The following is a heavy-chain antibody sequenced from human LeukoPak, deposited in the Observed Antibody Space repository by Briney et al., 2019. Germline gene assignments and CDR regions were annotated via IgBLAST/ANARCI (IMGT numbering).Heavy chain of an antibody. D-gene: IGHD6-19*01. Sequence: SETLSLTCAVYGGSFSGYYWSWICHPPGEGLEWIGEINHSGSTNYNPSLKSRVTISVDTSKNQFSLKLSSVTAADTAVYYCARVHYSGCSFWGQGTLVTVSS. CDR3: ARVHYSGCSF. V-gene: IGHV4-34*01. J-gene: IGHJ4*02. CDR2: INHSGST. CDR1: GGSFSGYY.